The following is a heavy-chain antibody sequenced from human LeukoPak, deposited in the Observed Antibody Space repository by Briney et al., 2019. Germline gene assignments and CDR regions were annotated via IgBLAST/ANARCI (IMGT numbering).Heavy chain of an antibody. CDR3: AKDNGYFDS. Sequence: GGSLRLSCAASGFTFSNYVLHWVRQAPGKGLDWVAFIRYDGRNKLYADSVKGRFTISRDNSKSTLYLQMNSLRAEDTAVYYCAKDNGYFDSCGQGTLVTVSS. CDR2: IRYDGRNK. CDR1: GFTFSNYV. J-gene: IGHJ4*02. V-gene: IGHV3-30*02. D-gene: IGHD2-8*01.